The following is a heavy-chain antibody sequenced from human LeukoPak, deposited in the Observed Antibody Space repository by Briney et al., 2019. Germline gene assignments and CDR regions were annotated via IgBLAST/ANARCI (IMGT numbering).Heavy chain of an antibody. V-gene: IGHV3-23*01. Sequence: PGGSLRLSCAASGFTFSSYAMSWVRQAPGKGLEWVSAISGSGGSTYYADSVKGRFTISRDNSKNTLYLQMNSLRAENTAVYYCAKDKFILIAVAGPFDYWGQGTLVTVSS. CDR1: GFTFSSYA. D-gene: IGHD6-19*01. J-gene: IGHJ4*02. CDR2: ISGSGGST. CDR3: AKDKFILIAVAGPFDY.